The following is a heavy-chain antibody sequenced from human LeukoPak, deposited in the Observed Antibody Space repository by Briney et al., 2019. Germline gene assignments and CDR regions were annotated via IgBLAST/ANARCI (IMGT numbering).Heavy chain of an antibody. J-gene: IGHJ4*02. V-gene: IGHV3-23*01. D-gene: IGHD3-16*02. CDR1: GFTFSSYA. Sequence: GGSLRLSCAASGFTFSSYAMSWVRQAPGKGLEWVSAISGSGGSTYYADSVKGRFTISRDKSKNTLYLQMNSLRAEDTAVFYCARANYAYVWGTYRYTHIDYWGQGTLVTVSS. CDR2: ISGSGGST. CDR3: ARANYAYVWGTYRYTHIDY.